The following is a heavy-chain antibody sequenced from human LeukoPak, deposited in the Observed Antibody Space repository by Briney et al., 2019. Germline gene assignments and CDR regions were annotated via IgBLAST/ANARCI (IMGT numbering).Heavy chain of an antibody. V-gene: IGHV3-30*04. CDR3: ARGTGGSYALPYYYYYMDV. CDR1: GFTFSSYA. D-gene: IGHD1-26*01. J-gene: IGHJ6*03. CDR2: ISYDGSNK. Sequence: PGGSLRLSCAASGFTFSSYAMHWVRQAPGKGLEWVAVISYDGSNKYYADSVKGRFTISRDNSKNTLYLQMNSLRAEDTAVYYCARGTGGSYALPYYYYYMDVWGKGTTVTVSS.